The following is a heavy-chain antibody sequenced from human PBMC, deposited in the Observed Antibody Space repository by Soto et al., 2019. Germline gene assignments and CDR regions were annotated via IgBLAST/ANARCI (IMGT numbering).Heavy chain of an antibody. V-gene: IGHV3-30*18. CDR1: GFTFSSYG. CDR3: AKESGTSGYYYYGMDV. J-gene: IGHJ6*02. D-gene: IGHD1-1*01. CDR2: ISYDGSNK. Sequence: PGGSLRLSCAASGFTFSSYGMHWVRQAPGKGLEWVAVISYDGSNKYSADSVRGRFTISRDNSKNTLYLQMNSLRAEDTAVYYCAKESGTSGYYYYGMDVWGQGTTVTVSS.